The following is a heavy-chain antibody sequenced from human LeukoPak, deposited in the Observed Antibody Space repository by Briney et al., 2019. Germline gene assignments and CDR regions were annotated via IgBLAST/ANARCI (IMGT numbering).Heavy chain of an antibody. CDR1: GYTFTSYY. CDR3: ARGPRRFGETGRESDI. J-gene: IGHJ3*02. V-gene: IGHV1-46*01. Sequence: GASVKVSCKASGYTFTSYYMHWVRQAPGQGLEWMGIINPSGGSTSYAQKFQGRVTMTRDTSTSTVYMELNSLRAEDTAVYYCARGPRRFGETGRESDIWGQGTMVTVSS. D-gene: IGHD3-10*01. CDR2: INPSGGST.